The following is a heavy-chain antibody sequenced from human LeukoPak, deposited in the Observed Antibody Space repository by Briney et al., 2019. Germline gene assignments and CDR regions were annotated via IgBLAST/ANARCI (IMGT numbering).Heavy chain of an antibody. Sequence: PSETLSLTCTVYGGSFSTYYWSWIRQPPGKGLQWIGEINPSGSTNYNPSLKSRVTISVDTSKNQFFLKLSSVTAADTAVYYCARTGYYDSSGYYFFDYWGQGTLVTVSS. D-gene: IGHD3-22*01. V-gene: IGHV4-34*01. CDR3: ARTGYYDSSGYYFFDY. CDR2: INPSGST. CDR1: GGSFSTYY. J-gene: IGHJ4*02.